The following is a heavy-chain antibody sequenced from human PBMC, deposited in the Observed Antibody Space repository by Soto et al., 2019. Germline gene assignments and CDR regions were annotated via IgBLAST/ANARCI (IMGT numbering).Heavy chain of an antibody. CDR2: ISYDADKK. V-gene: IGHV3-30*03. Sequence: QSGGSLRLSCAGSGFAFRTYGIHWVRQAPGKGLEWVSFISYDADKKYYRDSVQGRFTISRDNAKNTVSLQMNSLRAEDTAVYYCVRESESSGHYPDYYGVDVWGQGTTVTVS. D-gene: IGHD6-19*01. J-gene: IGHJ6*02. CDR3: VRESESSGHYPDYYGVDV. CDR1: GFAFRTYG.